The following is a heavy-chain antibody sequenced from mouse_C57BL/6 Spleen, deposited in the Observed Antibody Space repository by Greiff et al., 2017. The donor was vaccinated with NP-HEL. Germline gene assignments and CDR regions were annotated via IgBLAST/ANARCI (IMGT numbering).Heavy chain of an antibody. V-gene: IGHV1-42*01. CDR2: INPSTGGT. J-gene: IGHJ3*01. D-gene: IGHD1-1*01. CDR1: GYSFTGYY. Sequence: EVKLQESGPELVKPGASVKISCKASGYSFTGYYMNWVKQSPEKSLEWIGEINPSTGGTTYNQKFKAKATLTVDKSSSTAYMQLKSLTSEDSAVYYCAREANYYGSTGAYWGQGTLVTVSA. CDR3: AREANYYGSTGAY.